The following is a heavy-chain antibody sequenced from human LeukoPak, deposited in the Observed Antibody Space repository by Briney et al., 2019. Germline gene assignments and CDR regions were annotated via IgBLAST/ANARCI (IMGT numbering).Heavy chain of an antibody. CDR2: INAGNGNT. J-gene: IGHJ6*02. Sequence: ASVKVSCKASGYTFTSYAMHWVRQAPGQRLERMGWINAGNGNTKYSQKFQGRVTITRDTSASTAYMELSSLRSEDTAVYYCAREDQWLVRYGMDVWGQGTTVTVSS. V-gene: IGHV1-3*01. CDR3: AREDQWLVRYGMDV. CDR1: GYTFTSYA. D-gene: IGHD6-19*01.